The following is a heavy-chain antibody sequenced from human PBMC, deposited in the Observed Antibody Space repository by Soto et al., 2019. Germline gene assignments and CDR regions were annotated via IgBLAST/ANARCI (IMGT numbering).Heavy chain of an antibody. CDR2: IYYSGST. V-gene: IGHV4-59*01. CDR3: ARDKKGVTPDYYFDY. Sequence: KASETLSLTCTVSGGSISSYYWSWIRQPPGKGLEWIGYIYYSGSTNYNPSLKSRVTISVDTSKNQFSLKLSSVTAADTAVYYCARDKKGVTPDYYFDYWGQGTLVTVSS. J-gene: IGHJ4*02. D-gene: IGHD1-20*01. CDR1: GGSISSYY.